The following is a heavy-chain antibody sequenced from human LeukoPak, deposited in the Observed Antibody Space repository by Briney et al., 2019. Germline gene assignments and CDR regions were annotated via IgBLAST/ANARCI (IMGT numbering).Heavy chain of an antibody. J-gene: IGHJ4*02. Sequence: VKVSCKASGYTFTGYYMHWVRQAPGQGLEWMGWINPNSGGTNYAQKFQGGVTMTRDTSITTAYMELSSLRSDDTAVYYCARDVGEYCSSTNCYASHYWGQGTLVTVSS. V-gene: IGHV1-2*02. CDR1: GYTFTGYY. CDR2: INPNSGGT. D-gene: IGHD2-2*01. CDR3: ARDVGEYCSSTNCYASHY.